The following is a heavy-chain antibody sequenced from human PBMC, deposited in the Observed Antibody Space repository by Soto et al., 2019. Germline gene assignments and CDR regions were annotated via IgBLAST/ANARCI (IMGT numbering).Heavy chain of an antibody. V-gene: IGHV5-51*01. CDR3: AKLQYCSGDYCYSPVSH. CDR2: IYPGDSNT. Sequence: PGESLKISCKASGYTFTNYWIGWVRQMSGKGLEWMGIIYPGDSNTKYSPSFQGQVTISVDKSISTAFLQWSSLKASDTAIFYCAKLQYCSGDYCYSPVSHWGQGTLVTVSS. J-gene: IGHJ4*02. D-gene: IGHD2-15*01. CDR1: GYTFTNYW.